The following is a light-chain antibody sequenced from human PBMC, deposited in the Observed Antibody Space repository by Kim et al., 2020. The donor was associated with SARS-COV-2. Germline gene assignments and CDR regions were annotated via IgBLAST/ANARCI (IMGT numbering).Light chain of an antibody. Sequence: SASVGDRVTISCRASQSISSWMAWYQQKPGQAPKLLIYKASTLESGVPSRFSGSGSGTEFTLTISSLQPDDFATYYCQQYSTYPYTFGQGTKLEI. V-gene: IGKV1-5*03. J-gene: IGKJ2*01. CDR1: QSISSW. CDR2: KAS. CDR3: QQYSTYPYT.